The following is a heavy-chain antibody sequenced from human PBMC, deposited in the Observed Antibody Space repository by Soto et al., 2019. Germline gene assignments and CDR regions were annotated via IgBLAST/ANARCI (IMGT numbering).Heavy chain of an antibody. D-gene: IGHD3-3*01. CDR2: ISSSGSTI. CDR1: GFTFSSYE. J-gene: IGHJ6*02. V-gene: IGHV3-48*03. CDR3: ARDQNQFWSGYTPYYYYYYAMDV. Sequence: GGSLRLSCAASGFTFSSYEMNWVRQAPGKGLEWVSYISSSGSTIYYADSVKGRFTISRDNAKNSLYLQMNSLRAEDTAVYYCARDQNQFWSGYTPYYYYYYAMDVWGQGTTVTVSS.